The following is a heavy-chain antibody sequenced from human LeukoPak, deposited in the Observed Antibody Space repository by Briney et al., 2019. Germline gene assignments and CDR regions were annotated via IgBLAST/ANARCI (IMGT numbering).Heavy chain of an antibody. CDR3: ASIYGSGSYALDY. D-gene: IGHD3-10*01. CDR2: IYYSGST. Sequence: SETLSLTCTVSGGSISSYYWSWIRQPPGKGLEWIGYIYYSGSTNYNPSLKSRVTISVDTSKNQFSLKLSSVTAADTAVCYCASIYGSGSYALDYWGQGTLVTVSS. CDR1: GGSISSYY. J-gene: IGHJ4*02. V-gene: IGHV4-59*01.